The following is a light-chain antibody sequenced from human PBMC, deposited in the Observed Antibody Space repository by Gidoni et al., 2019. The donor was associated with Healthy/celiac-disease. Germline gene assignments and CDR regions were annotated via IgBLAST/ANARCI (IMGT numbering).Light chain of an antibody. CDR2: KDS. V-gene: IGLV3-25*03. CDR3: QSADSSGTYRRV. J-gene: IGLJ2*01. Sequence: SSELTQPPSVSVSPRQTARITCSGDALPKQYAYWYQQKPGQAPVLVIYKDSERPSGIPERFSGSSSGTTVTLTISGVQAEDEADYYCQSADSSGTYRRVFGGGTKLTVL. CDR1: ALPKQY.